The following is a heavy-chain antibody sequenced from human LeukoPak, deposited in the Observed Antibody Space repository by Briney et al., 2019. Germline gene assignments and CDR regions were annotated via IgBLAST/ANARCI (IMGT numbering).Heavy chain of an antibody. J-gene: IGHJ5*02. CDR3: ARGYPDCSGGSCQPGSFDP. Sequence: SETLSLTCAVYGGSLSGYYWSWIRQPPGKGLEWIGEINHSGSTNYNPSLKSRVTISVDTSKNQFSLKLSSVTAADTAVYYCARGYPDCSGGSCQPGSFDPWGQGTLVTVSS. D-gene: IGHD2-15*01. CDR1: GGSLSGYY. V-gene: IGHV4-34*01. CDR2: INHSGST.